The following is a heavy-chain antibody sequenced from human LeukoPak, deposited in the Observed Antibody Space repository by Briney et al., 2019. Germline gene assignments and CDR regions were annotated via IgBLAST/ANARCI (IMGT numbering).Heavy chain of an antibody. Sequence: GGSLRLSCAASGFTFSDYYMSWIRQAPGKGLEWVSYISSSSHTIFYADSVKGRFTISRDNAKNSLYLQMNSLRDEDTAMYYCGRDRAGGSDHWGQGTLVTVSS. CDR1: GFTFSDYY. V-gene: IGHV3-11*04. CDR3: GRDRAGGSDH. CDR2: ISSSSHTI. D-gene: IGHD3-10*01. J-gene: IGHJ4*02.